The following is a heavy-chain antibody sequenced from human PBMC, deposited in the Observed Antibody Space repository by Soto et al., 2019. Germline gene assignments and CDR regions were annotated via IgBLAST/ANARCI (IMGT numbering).Heavy chain of an antibody. J-gene: IGHJ6*02. CDR1: GFTFSSYS. V-gene: IGHV3-21*01. CDR3: ARDLRGYCSGGSCSYGVDV. Sequence: PGGSLRLSCAASGFTFSSYSMNWVRQAPGKGLEWVSSISSSSSYIYYADSVKGRFTISRDNAKNSLYLQMNSLRAEDTAVYYCARDLRGYCSGGSCSYGVDVWGQGTTVTVSS. CDR2: ISSSSSYI. D-gene: IGHD2-15*01.